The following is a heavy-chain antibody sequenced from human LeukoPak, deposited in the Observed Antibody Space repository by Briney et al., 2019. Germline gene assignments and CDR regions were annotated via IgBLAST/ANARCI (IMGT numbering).Heavy chain of an antibody. D-gene: IGHD6-19*01. CDR1: GVSISSHY. J-gene: IGHJ4*02. V-gene: IGHV4-59*08. CDR3: ARWYSSGWAFDY. CDR2: IYKSGST. Sequence: SETLSLTCTVSGVSISSHYWSWIRHPPGKGLEWIGYIYKSGSTKYDPSLKSRVTISVDTSKNQFSLKLSSVTAADTAVYYCARWYSSGWAFDYWGQGTLVTVSS.